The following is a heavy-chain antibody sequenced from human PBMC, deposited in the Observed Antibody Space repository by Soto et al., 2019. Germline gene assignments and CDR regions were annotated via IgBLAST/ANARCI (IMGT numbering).Heavy chain of an antibody. Sequence: PGESLKISCKGSGDRFTSYCIGWVRQMPGKGLEWMGIIYPGDSETRFSPACQGQVTISAHKYISTAYLQWSSPKASDTAMYYCASLNSSSWFFDYWGQGTLVTVSS. CDR2: IYPGDSET. CDR3: ASLNSSSWFFDY. V-gene: IGHV5-51*01. CDR1: GDRFTSYC. D-gene: IGHD6-13*01. J-gene: IGHJ4*02.